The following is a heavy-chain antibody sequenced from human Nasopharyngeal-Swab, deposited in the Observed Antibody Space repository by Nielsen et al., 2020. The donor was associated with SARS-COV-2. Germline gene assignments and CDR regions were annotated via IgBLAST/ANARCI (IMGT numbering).Heavy chain of an antibody. CDR1: GFRFDSYA. J-gene: IGHJ5*02. V-gene: IGHV3-7*03. CDR3: AKYTSGWGWFDP. D-gene: IGHD6-19*01. CDR2: IKQDGSEK. Sequence: GGSLRLSCAASGFRFDSYAMSWVRQAPGKGLEWVAKIKQDGSEKYYVDSVKGRFTISRDNAKNSLYLQLNSLRAEDTAMYYCAKYTSGWGWFDPWGLGTLVNVSS.